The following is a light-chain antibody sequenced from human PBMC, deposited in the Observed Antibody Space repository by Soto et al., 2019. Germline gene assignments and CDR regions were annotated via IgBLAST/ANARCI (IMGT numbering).Light chain of an antibody. J-gene: IGLJ2*01. CDR3: QSYDSSLRSVV. V-gene: IGLV1-40*01. CDR1: SSNIGAGYD. Sequence: QSVLTQPPSVSGAPGQRVTISRTGSSSNIGAGYDVHWYQQLPGTAPKLLIYGNSNRPSGVPDRFSGSKSGTSASLAITGLQAEDEADYYCQSYDSSLRSVVFGGGTKVTVL. CDR2: GNS.